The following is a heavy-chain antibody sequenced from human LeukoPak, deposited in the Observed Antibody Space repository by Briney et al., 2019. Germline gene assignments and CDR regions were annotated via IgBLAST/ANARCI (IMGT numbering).Heavy chain of an antibody. J-gene: IGHJ6*02. V-gene: IGHV3-11*01. D-gene: IGHD6-13*01. CDR3: ARFPNSWTYYYYGMDV. Sequence: GGSLRLSCAASGFTFSDYYMSWIRQAPGKGLEWVSYISSSGSTIYYADSVKGRFTISRDNAKNSLYLQMNSLRAEDTAVYYCARFPNSWTYYYYGMDVWGQGTTVTVSS. CDR1: GFTFSDYY. CDR2: ISSSGSTI.